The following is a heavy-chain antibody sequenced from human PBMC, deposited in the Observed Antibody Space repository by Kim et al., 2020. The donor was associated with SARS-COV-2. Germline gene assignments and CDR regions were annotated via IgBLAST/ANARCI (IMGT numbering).Heavy chain of an antibody. D-gene: IGHD3-22*01. V-gene: IGHV3-23*01. CDR1: GFTFSSYA. Sequence: GGSLRLSCAASGFTFSSYAMSWVRQAPGKGLEWVSAISGSGGSTYYADSVKGRFTISRDNSKNTLYLQMNSLRAEDTAVYYCAKDAHITMIVVVITVCYFDLWGRSTLVTVSS. CDR2: ISGSGGST. CDR3: AKDAHITMIVVVITVCYFDL. J-gene: IGHJ2*01.